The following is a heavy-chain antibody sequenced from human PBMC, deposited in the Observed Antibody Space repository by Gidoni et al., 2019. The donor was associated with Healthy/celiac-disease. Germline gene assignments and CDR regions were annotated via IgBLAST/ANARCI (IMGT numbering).Heavy chain of an antibody. CDR3: ARDVPEDYDSSGYPHYFDY. V-gene: IGHV4-31*03. CDR1: GGSISSGGYY. D-gene: IGHD3-22*01. CDR2: IYYSGST. Sequence: VQLQESGPGLVKPSQTLSLTCTVSGGSISSGGYYWSWIRQHPGKGLEWIGYIYYSGSTYYNPSLKSRVTISVDTSKNQFSLKLSSVTAADTAVYYCARDVPEDYDSSGYPHYFDYWGQGTLVTVSS. J-gene: IGHJ4*02.